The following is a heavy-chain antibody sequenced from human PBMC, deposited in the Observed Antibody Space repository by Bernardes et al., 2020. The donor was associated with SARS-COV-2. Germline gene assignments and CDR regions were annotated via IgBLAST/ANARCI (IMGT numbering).Heavy chain of an antibody. CDR1: GFTFNNIG. CDR2: ISYEGSIQ. D-gene: IGHD2-2*01. CDR3: AKLRSVLWIHPYYNAMDA. V-gene: IGHV3-30*18. J-gene: IGHJ6*02. Sequence: GGYLRLSCEASGFTFNNIGMHWVRQAPGKGLEWVEVISYEGSIQHYADSVKGRFTISRDSSKNTVYLQMNTLRPEDTAVYYCAKLRSVLWIHPYYNAMDAWGQGTTVTVSS.